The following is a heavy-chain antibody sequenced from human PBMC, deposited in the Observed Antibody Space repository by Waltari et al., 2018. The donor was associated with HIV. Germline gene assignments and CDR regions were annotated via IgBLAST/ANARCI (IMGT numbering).Heavy chain of an antibody. CDR1: GYTFTSYD. CDR3: ARGAGCSGGSCKGVSDY. D-gene: IGHD2-15*01. V-gene: IGHV1-8*01. Sequence: QVQLVQSGAEVKKPGASVKVSCKASGYTFTSYDINWVRQDTGKGLEWMGWMNPNSGNTGYAQKFQGRVTMTRNTSISTAYMGLSSLRSEDTAVYYCARGAGCSGGSCKGVSDYWGQGTLVTVSS. CDR2: MNPNSGNT. J-gene: IGHJ4*02.